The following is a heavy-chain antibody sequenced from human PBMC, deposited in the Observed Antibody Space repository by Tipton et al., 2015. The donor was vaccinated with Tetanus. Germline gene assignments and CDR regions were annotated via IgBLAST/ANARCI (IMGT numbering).Heavy chain of an antibody. CDR2: ISGSGGST. CDR3: AKDIVLAPDY. Sequence: LSLTCTVSGGSISSYYWSWVRQAPGKGLEWVSAISGSGGSTYYADSVKGRFTISRDNSKNTLYLQMNSLRAEDTAVYYCAKDIVLAPDYWGQGTLVTVSS. D-gene: IGHD2-8*02. V-gene: IGHV3-23*01. CDR1: GGSISSYY. J-gene: IGHJ4*02.